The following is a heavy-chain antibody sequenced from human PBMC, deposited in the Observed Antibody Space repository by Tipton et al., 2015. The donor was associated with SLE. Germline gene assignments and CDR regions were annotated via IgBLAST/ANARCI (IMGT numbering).Heavy chain of an antibody. CDR1: GFTSRSYW. D-gene: IGHD2-15*01. Sequence: RLSCAASGFTSRSYWMSWVRQAPGKGLEWVAHINPDGSEKYYVDSAKGRFTISRDNAKNSLYLQMNSLRAEDTAVYYCARRIGYCSGGSCYSFWYFDLWGRGTLVTVSS. CDR3: ARRIGYCSGGSCYSFWYFDL. J-gene: IGHJ2*01. V-gene: IGHV3-7*01. CDR2: INPDGSEK.